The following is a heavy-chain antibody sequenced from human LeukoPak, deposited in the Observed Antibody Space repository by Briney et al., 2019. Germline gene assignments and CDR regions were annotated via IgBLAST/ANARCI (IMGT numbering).Heavy chain of an antibody. Sequence: ASQTLSLTCTVSGGSISSGGYYWRWIRQHPGKGLEWIGYIYYSGSTYYNPSRKSRFTISVYTSKNHFSLKLSSVTAADTAVYYCARDKRGVGGIDYWGQGTLVTVSS. D-gene: IGHD1-26*01. CDR2: IYYSGST. CDR3: ARDKRGVGGIDY. CDR1: GGSISSGGYY. V-gene: IGHV4-31*03. J-gene: IGHJ4*02.